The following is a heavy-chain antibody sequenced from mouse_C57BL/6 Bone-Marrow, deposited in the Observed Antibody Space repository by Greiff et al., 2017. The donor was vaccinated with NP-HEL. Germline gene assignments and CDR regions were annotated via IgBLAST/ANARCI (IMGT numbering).Heavy chain of an antibody. D-gene: IGHD2-4*01. J-gene: IGHJ4*01. CDR1: GYTFTSYG. CDR3: ARNYDYLYYYAMDY. CDR2: IYPRSGNT. V-gene: IGHV1-81*01. Sequence: VKLQQSGAELARPGASVKLSCKASGYTFTSYGISWVKQRTGQGLEWIGEIYPRSGNTYYNEKFKGKATLTADKSSSTAYMELRSLTSEDSAVYFCARNYDYLYYYAMDYWGQGTSVTVSS.